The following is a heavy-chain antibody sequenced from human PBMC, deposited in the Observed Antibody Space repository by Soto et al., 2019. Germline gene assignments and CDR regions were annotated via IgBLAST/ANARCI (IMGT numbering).Heavy chain of an antibody. Sequence: ASVKVSCKASGYTFTGYYMHWVRQAPGQGLEWKGWINPNSGGTNYAQKFQGWVTMTRDTSISTAYMELSRLRSDDTAVYYCARGVSRNASSITMVRGVITNGPIDYWGQGTLVTVSS. CDR2: INPNSGGT. J-gene: IGHJ4*02. V-gene: IGHV1-2*04. D-gene: IGHD3-10*01. CDR1: GYTFTGYY. CDR3: ARGVSRNASSITMVRGVITNGPIDY.